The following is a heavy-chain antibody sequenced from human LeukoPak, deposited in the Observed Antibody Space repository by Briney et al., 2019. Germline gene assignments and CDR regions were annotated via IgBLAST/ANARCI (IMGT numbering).Heavy chain of an antibody. CDR3: VRDLGLSSSPY. J-gene: IGHJ4*02. CDR2: IYSGGST. Sequence: GGSLRLSCAASGFTFSSYGMSWVRQAPGKGLEWVSVIYSGGSTSYADSVKGRFTISRDNSKNSLFLQMNNLRAEDTAVYYCVRDLGLSSSPYWGQGTLVTVSS. CDR1: GFTFSSYG. V-gene: IGHV3-66*01. D-gene: IGHD2/OR15-2a*01.